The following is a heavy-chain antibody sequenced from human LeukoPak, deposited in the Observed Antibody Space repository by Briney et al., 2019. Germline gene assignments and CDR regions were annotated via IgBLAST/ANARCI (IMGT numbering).Heavy chain of an antibody. CDR3: ARDQGSERIQLWSYFDY. CDR2: IGGSGGST. J-gene: IGHJ4*02. D-gene: IGHD5-18*01. V-gene: IGHV3-23*01. CDR1: GFTFSSYA. Sequence: PGGALRLSCAASGFTFSSYAMSWVRQAPGKGLEWVSAIGGSGGSTYYADSVKGRFTISRDNSKNTLYLQMNSLRAEDTAVYYCARDQGSERIQLWSYFDYWGQGTLVTVSS.